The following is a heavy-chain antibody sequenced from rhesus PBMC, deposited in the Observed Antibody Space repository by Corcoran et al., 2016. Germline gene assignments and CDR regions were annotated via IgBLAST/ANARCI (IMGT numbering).Heavy chain of an antibody. CDR3: ARDRVPSHYGLDS. CDR2: ISGSSGST. Sequence: QVQLQESGPGLVKPSETLSLTCAVSGGSVSSSHWWSWIRQPPGKGLEWIGYISGSSGSTYYNPSLKCLVTIATDTFKNQFSLKLSAGTAADTAVYYCARDRVPSHYGLDSWGQGVVVTGSS. J-gene: IGHJ6*01. CDR1: GGSVSSSHW. V-gene: IGHV4-65*01.